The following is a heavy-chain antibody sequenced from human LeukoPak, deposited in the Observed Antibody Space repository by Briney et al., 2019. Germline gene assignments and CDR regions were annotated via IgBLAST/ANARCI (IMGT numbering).Heavy chain of an antibody. D-gene: IGHD4-23*01. CDR3: ARRDYGGNPSNFDL. CDR1: GGSISSGSYY. V-gene: IGHV4-61*02. Sequence: PSETLSLTCTVSGGSISSGSYYWSWIRQPAGKGLEWIGRIYTSGSTNYNPSLKSRVTISVDTSKNQFSLKLSSVTAADTAVYYCARRDYGGNPSNFDLWGRGTLVTVSS. J-gene: IGHJ2*01. CDR2: IYTSGST.